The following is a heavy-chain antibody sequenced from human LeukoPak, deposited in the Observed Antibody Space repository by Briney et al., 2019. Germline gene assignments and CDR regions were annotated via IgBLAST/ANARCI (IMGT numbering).Heavy chain of an antibody. D-gene: IGHD1-7*01. J-gene: IGHJ4*02. CDR3: ARGSLINYAFFH. CDR2: IYFTGST. Sequence: GSLRLSCAASGFTFSNAWMSWVRQAPGKGLEWVGFIYFTGSTNYNPSLKGRVTISLDTSKNQFSLKLNSVTAADTAVYYCARGSLINYAFFHWGQGTLVTVSS. V-gene: IGHV4-59*01. CDR1: GFTFSNAW.